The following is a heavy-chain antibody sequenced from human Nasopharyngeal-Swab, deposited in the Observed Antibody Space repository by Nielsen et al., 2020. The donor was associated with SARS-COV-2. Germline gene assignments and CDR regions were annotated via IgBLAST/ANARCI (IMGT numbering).Heavy chain of an antibody. Sequence: WIRQPPWQGLAWVSVIYSGGSRHYADSVKGRFTISRDNSKNALYLQMNSLRAEDTAVYYCARSRLPGVFSVTASWHFDLWGRGTLVTVSS. J-gene: IGHJ2*01. D-gene: IGHD2-21*02. V-gene: IGHV3-53*01. CDR2: IYSGGSR. CDR3: ARSRLPGVFSVTASWHFDL.